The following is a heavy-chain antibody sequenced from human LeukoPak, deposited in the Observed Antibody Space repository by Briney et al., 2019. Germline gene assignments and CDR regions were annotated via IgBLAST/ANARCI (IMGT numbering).Heavy chain of an antibody. Sequence: ASVKVSCKASGYTFTSYYMHWVRQAPGQGLEWMGIINPSGGSTSYAQKFQGRVTMTRDTSTSTVYMELSSLRSEDTAVYYYARDRARLAVAGIHDYWGQGTLVTVSS. CDR2: INPSGGST. CDR3: ARDRARLAVAGIHDY. D-gene: IGHD6-19*01. CDR1: GYTFTSYY. V-gene: IGHV1-46*01. J-gene: IGHJ4*02.